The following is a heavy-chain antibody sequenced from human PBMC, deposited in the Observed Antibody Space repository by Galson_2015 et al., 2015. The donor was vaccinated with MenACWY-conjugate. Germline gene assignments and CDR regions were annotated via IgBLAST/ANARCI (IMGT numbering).Heavy chain of an antibody. Sequence: CAISGDSVSSNTAAWNWIRRSPSRGLEWXGRTYYRSKWYNDYAVSVRGRMTISPDTSRNQFSLLLNSVTPEDTAVYYCANHYMNVWGKGTTVTVSS. CDR2: TYYRSKWYN. J-gene: IGHJ6*03. CDR3: ANHYMNV. CDR1: GDSVSSNTAA. V-gene: IGHV6-1*01.